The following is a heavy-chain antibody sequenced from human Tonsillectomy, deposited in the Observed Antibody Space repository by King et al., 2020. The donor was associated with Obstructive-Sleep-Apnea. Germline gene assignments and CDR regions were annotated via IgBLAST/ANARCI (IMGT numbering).Heavy chain of an antibody. J-gene: IGHJ4*02. CDR3: AKDRDIVVVVAATFDY. CDR2: ISGSGGST. V-gene: IGHV3-23*04. CDR1: GFTFSSYA. Sequence: VQLVESGGGLVQPGGSLRLSCAASGFTFSSYAMSWGRQAPGEGLEWVSAISGSGGSTYYADSVKGRFTISRDNSKNTLYLQMNSLRAEDTAVYYCAKDRDIVVVVAATFDYWGQGTLVTVSS. D-gene: IGHD2-15*01.